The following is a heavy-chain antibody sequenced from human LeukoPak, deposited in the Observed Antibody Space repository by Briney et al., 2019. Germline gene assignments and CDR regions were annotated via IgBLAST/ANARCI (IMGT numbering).Heavy chain of an antibody. CDR2: IFPGDSGT. J-gene: IGHJ3*02. CDR3: STGFRGDGQNGDAFDI. CDR1: GYSFNDYY. Sequence: GESLKISCKASGYSFNDYYIVWVRQLPGKGLEWMGIIFPGDSGTRYSPSFQGQVTISADKSITSAYLHWSSLKASDTAMYYCSTGFRGDGQNGDAFDIWGQGTMVIVSS. V-gene: IGHV5-51*01. D-gene: IGHD5-24*01.